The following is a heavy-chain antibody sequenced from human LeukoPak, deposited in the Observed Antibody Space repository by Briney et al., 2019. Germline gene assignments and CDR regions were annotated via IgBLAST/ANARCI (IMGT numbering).Heavy chain of an antibody. CDR3: AREIFVSGSYPDF. J-gene: IGHJ4*02. CDR2: IWHDGSHK. D-gene: IGHD3-16*02. Sequence: GGSLRLSCAASGFAFSTYAMHWVRQAPGQGLEWVALIWHDGSHKFYSNSVRGQFTISRDNSKNTVSLQMNNLRPEDTAVYYCAREIFVSGSYPDFWGQGTLVTVSS. CDR1: GFAFSTYA. V-gene: IGHV3-33*01.